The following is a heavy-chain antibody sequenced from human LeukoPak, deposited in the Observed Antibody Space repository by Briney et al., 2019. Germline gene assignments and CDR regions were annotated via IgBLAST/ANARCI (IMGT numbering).Heavy chain of an antibody. CDR2: ISSSSSTI. CDR1: GFTFSSYE. CDR3: AKVAKYYYGPETFYFFEQ. J-gene: IGHJ4*02. V-gene: IGHV3-48*03. D-gene: IGHD3-10*01. Sequence: GGSLRLSCAASGFTFSSYEMNWVRQAPGKGLEWVSYISSSSSTIYYADSVKGRFTISRDNAKNSLYLQMNSLRAEDTAVYFCAKVAKYYYGPETFYFFEQWGQGTPVTASS.